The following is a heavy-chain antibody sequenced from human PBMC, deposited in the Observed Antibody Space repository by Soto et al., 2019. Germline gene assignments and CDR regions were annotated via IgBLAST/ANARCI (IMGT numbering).Heavy chain of an antibody. D-gene: IGHD3-3*01. CDR1: GYTFTSYG. V-gene: IGHV1-18*01. Sequence: QVQLVQSGAEVKKPGASVKVSCKASGYTFTSYGISWVRQAPGQGLEWMGWISAYNGNTNYAQKLQGRVTMTTNTSTSTAYMELRSLRSDDTAVYYCARGGVLRFLEWLATAPYFDYWGQGTLVTVSS. J-gene: IGHJ4*02. CDR3: ARGGVLRFLEWLATAPYFDY. CDR2: ISAYNGNT.